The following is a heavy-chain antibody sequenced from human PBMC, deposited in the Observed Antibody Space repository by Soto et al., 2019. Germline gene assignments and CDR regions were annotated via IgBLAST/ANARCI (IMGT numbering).Heavy chain of an antibody. CDR2: ISGSGDKT. Sequence: EVQLLQSGGGLAQPGTSLRLSCAASGFTFKYYAMTWVRQAPGKGLEWVSTISGSGDKTDYADSVKGRFRVSRDNSKDTLYLQMDSLRADDTDLYYCARESTRYGGQYFQDWGQGTLVTVSS. J-gene: IGHJ1*01. CDR3: ARESTRYGGQYFQD. CDR1: GFTFKYYA. V-gene: IGHV3-23*01. D-gene: IGHD3-16*01.